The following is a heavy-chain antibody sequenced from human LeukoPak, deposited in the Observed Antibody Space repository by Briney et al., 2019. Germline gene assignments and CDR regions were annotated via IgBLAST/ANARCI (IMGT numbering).Heavy chain of an antibody. CDR3: AREDYSYGFGY. J-gene: IGHJ4*02. D-gene: IGHD3-16*02. V-gene: IGHV4-59*01. CDR2: FSYSEGS. CDR1: GGSISTYY. Sequence: SETLSLTCSISGGSISTYYWNWIRQHPGKGLEWIADFSYSEGSRYNPSLKGRASISVDTSKNQISLEVNSVTAADTAMYYCAREDYSYGFGYWGQGAMVTVFS.